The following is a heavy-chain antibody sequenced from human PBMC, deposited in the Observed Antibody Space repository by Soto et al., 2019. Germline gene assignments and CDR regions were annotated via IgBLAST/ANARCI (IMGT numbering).Heavy chain of an antibody. V-gene: IGHV4-61*01. D-gene: IGHD3-9*01. J-gene: IGHJ6*02. CDR1: GGSVSSGSYY. Sequence: SETLSLTCTVSGGSVSSGSYYWSWIRQPPGKGLEWIGYIYYSGSTNYNPSLKSRVTISVDTSKNQFSLKLSSVTAADTAVYYCAKGYFDWLNTSYYYYGMDVWGQGTTVTVSS. CDR3: AKGYFDWLNTSYYYYGMDV. CDR2: IYYSGST.